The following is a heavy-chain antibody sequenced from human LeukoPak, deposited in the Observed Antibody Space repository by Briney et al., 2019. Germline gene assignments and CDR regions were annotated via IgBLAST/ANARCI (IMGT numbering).Heavy chain of an antibody. Sequence: GGSLGLSRAASGFTIGPYAMYWVRHGRARGLEWVSVIKADGSGTFYADSVRGRFTTSRDNSKNSLYLQMNSLTSEDTALYYCATWAFYHNMDVWGQGTTVIVSS. CDR1: GFTIGPYA. CDR3: ATWAFYHNMDV. D-gene: IGHD2/OR15-2a*01. J-gene: IGHJ6*02. CDR2: IKADGSGT. V-gene: IGHV3-43*02.